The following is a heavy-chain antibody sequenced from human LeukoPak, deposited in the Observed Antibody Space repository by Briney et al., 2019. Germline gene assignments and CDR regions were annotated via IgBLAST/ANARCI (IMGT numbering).Heavy chain of an antibody. D-gene: IGHD1-26*01. CDR2: INYSGST. V-gene: IGHV4-30-4*02. Sequence: SETLSLTCTVSGGSIGSGDHLWSWIRQSPGKGLEWIASINYSGSTYHNPSLKSRVTMSVDTSKNQFSLKLSSVTAADTAVYYCARNLGVVGAYVLDWGQGTLVTVSS. CDR1: GGSIGSGDHL. J-gene: IGHJ4*02. CDR3: ARNLGVVGAYVLD.